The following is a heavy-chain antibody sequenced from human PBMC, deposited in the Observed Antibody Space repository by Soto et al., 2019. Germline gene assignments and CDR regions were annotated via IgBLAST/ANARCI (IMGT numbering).Heavy chain of an antibody. Sequence: ASVKVSFKASGYTFTSYGISWLRQAPGQGLEWMGWISAYNGNTNYAQKLQGRVTMTTDTSTSTAYMELRSLRSDDTAVYYCARGIAARPEAYYFDYWGQGTLVTVSS. J-gene: IGHJ4*02. V-gene: IGHV1-18*01. CDR1: GYTFTSYG. CDR3: ARGIAARPEAYYFDY. D-gene: IGHD6-6*01. CDR2: ISAYNGNT.